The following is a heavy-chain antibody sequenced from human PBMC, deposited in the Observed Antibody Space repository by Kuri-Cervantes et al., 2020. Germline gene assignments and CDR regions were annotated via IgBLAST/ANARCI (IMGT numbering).Heavy chain of an antibody. V-gene: IGHV3-11*01. CDR1: GFTFSDYY. J-gene: IGHJ6*02. CDR3: ARVWGQDYYYYGTDV. D-gene: IGHD3-16*01. CDR2: ISSSSNTI. Sequence: GGSLRLSCAASGFTFSDYYMNWIRQAPGKGLEWVSYISSSSNTIYYADSVKGRFTVSRDNAKNSLYLQMNSLRAEDTALYYCARVWGQDYYYYGTDVWGQGTTVTVSS.